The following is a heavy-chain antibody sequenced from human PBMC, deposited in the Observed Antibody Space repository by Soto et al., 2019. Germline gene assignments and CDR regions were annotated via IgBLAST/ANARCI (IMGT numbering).Heavy chain of an antibody. Sequence: GASVKVSCKASRYTFTNFYIHWLRQAPGQGLEWMGIINPSGGSTTYPQKFQGRVTMTRDTSTSTVHMELITLRSEDTAVYYCARSPVGRQLDVWGPGTTVTVSS. CDR2: INPSGGST. V-gene: IGHV1-46*01. CDR3: ARSPVGRQLDV. CDR1: RYTFTNFY. J-gene: IGHJ6*02. D-gene: IGHD1-26*01.